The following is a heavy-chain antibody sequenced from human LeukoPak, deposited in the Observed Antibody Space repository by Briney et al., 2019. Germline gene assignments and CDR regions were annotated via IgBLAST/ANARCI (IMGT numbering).Heavy chain of an antibody. CDR2: ISLGSSSI. Sequence: GGSLRLSCAASGFTFSHYGMHWVRQAPGKGLERVSYISLGSSSIYYADSLKGRFTISRDNSKNTLYLQMNSLRAEDTGVYYCAKDLSSGSRRAYWGRGTLVTVSS. CDR1: GFTFSHYG. V-gene: IGHV3-48*01. D-gene: IGHD6-19*01. J-gene: IGHJ4*02. CDR3: AKDLSSGSRRAY.